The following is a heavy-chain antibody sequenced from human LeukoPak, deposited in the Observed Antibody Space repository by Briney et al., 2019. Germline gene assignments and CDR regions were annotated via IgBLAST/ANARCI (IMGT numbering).Heavy chain of an antibody. CDR2: ISAYNGNT. J-gene: IGHJ4*02. CDR3: ATSAITSGSYYLLDY. V-gene: IGHV1-18*01. Sequence: GASVKVSCKASGYTFTSYGISWVRQAPGQGLEWMGWISAYNGNTNYAQKVQGRVTMTTDTSTSTAYMELRSLRSDDTAVYYCATSAITSGSYYLLDYWGQGTLVTVSS. D-gene: IGHD3-10*01. CDR1: GYTFTSYG.